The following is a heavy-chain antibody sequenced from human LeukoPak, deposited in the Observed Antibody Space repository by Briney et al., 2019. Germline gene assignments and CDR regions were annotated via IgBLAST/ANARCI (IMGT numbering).Heavy chain of an antibody. J-gene: IGHJ4*02. CDR2: VIPIFGTA. D-gene: IGHD3-22*01. CDR1: GGTFSSYA. CDR3: AARGYYDSSGYYLDFDY. V-gene: IGHV1-69*05. Sequence: ASEKVSYKASGGTFSSYAISWVRQAPGQGLEWMGGVIPIFGTANYAQKFQGRVTITTDESRSTAYMELSSLRSEDTAVYYCAARGYYDSSGYYLDFDYWGQGTLVTVSS.